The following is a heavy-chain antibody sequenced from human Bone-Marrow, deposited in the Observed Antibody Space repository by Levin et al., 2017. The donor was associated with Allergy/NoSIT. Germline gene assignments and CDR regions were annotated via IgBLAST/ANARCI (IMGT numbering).Heavy chain of an antibody. Sequence: QSGGSLRLSCSASGFTFSSYAMHWVRQAPGKGLEYVSAISKNGESTYYEDSVKGRFTISRDNSKNMLYLQMNSLKPEDTAVYYCVNRGYYDILTGHYPDPYFFASWGQGTLVTVSS. CDR3: VNRGYYDILTGHYPDPYFFAS. CDR1: GFTFSSYA. V-gene: IGHV3-64D*06. J-gene: IGHJ4*02. CDR2: ISKNGEST. D-gene: IGHD3-9*01.